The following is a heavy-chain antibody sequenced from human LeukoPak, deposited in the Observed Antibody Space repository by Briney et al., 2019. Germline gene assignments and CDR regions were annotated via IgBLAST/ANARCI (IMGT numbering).Heavy chain of an antibody. CDR3: GGSGNYYNAIEF. CDR2: INPSGGST. J-gene: IGHJ4*02. D-gene: IGHD3-10*01. CDR1: GYTFTSYY. Sequence: ASVKVSCKASGYTFTSYYMHWVRQAPGQGLEWMGIINPSGGSTSYAQKFQGRVTMTRDTSISTAYMELTRLRSDDTAVYYCGGSGNYYNAIEFWGQGTLVTVSS. V-gene: IGHV1-46*01.